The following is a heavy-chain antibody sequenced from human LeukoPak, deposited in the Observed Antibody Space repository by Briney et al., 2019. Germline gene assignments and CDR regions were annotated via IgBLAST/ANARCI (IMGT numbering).Heavy chain of an antibody. Sequence: SQTLSLTCTVSGGSINSGDYYWSWIRQPPGKGLAWIGYIYYSGSTYYNPSLKSRVTISVDTSKNQFSLRLSSVTAADTAVYYCARVVVVAATLYWFDPWGQGTLVTVSS. CDR1: GGSINSGDYY. CDR3: ARVVVVAATLYWFDP. V-gene: IGHV4-30-4*01. J-gene: IGHJ5*02. CDR2: IYYSGST. D-gene: IGHD2-15*01.